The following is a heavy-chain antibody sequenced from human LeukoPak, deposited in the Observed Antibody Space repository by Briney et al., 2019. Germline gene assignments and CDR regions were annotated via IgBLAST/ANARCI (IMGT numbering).Heavy chain of an antibody. CDR3: AVTGYDSSGYYFAPFDY. CDR2: INAGNGNT. D-gene: IGHD3-22*01. Sequence: ASVKVSCKASGYTFTSYAMHWVRQAPGQRLEWMGWINAGNGNTKYSQKFQGRVTITRDTSASTAYMELSSLRSEDTAVYCCAVTGYDSSGYYFAPFDYWGQGTLVTVSS. V-gene: IGHV1-3*01. CDR1: GYTFTSYA. J-gene: IGHJ4*02.